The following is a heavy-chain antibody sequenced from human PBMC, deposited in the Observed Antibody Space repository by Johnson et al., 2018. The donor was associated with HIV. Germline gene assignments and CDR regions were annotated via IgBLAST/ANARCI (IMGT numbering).Heavy chain of an antibody. CDR3: AGGITMKPPTAFDI. CDR2: IYSGGST. V-gene: IGHV3-66*01. J-gene: IGHJ3*02. CDR1: GFTFRDYY. Sequence: VQLVESGGGLVKPGGSLRLSCLASGFTFRDYYMTWIRQAPGKGLEWVSVIYSGGSTYYADSVKGRFTISRENAKNSLYLQMNSLRAEDTAVYYCAGGITMKPPTAFDIWGQGTVVTVS. D-gene: IGHD3-22*01.